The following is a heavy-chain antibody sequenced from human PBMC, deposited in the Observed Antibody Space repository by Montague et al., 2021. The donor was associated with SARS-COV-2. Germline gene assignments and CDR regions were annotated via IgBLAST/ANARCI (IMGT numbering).Heavy chain of an antibody. Sequence: SLRLSCAASGFSFSTYSMNWVRQAPGKGLEWVSSISSSSSYIYYADSVKGRFTISRDNAKNSLYLQMNSLRAEDTAVYYCGRVIPSSYGTEDYWGQGTLVVVSS. D-gene: IGHD6-13*01. V-gene: IGHV3-21*01. J-gene: IGHJ4*02. CDR3: GRVIPSSYGTEDY. CDR1: GFSFSTYS. CDR2: ISSSSSYI.